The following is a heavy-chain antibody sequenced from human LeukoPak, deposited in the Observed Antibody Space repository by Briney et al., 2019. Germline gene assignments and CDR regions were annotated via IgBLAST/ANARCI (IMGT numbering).Heavy chain of an antibody. CDR1: GFTVSSNY. CDR3: ARDYYDSSGYNHHY. CDR2: IYSGGST. J-gene: IGHJ4*02. Sequence: GGSLRLSCAASGFTVSSNYMSWVSQAPGKGLEWVSVIYSGGSTYYADSVKGRFTISRDNSKNTLYLQMNSLRAEDTAVYYCARDYYDSSGYNHHYWGQGTLVTVSS. V-gene: IGHV3-53*01. D-gene: IGHD3-22*01.